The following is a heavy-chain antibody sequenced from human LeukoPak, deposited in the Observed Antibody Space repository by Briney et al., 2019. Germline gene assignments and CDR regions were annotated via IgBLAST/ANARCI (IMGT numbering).Heavy chain of an antibody. J-gene: IGHJ3*02. D-gene: IGHD6-19*01. V-gene: IGHV4-34*01. CDR3: ARTSSGWLRTKDAFDI. CDR2: INHSGST. CDR1: GGSFSGYY. Sequence: PLETLSLTCAVYGGSFSGYYWSWIRQPPGKGLEWIGEINHSGSTNYNPSLKSRVTISVDTSKNQFSLKLSSVTAADTAVYYCARTSSGWLRTKDAFDIWGQGTMVTVSS.